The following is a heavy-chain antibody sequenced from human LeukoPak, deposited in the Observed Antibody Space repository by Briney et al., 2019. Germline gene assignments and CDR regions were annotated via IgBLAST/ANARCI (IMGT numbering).Heavy chain of an antibody. Sequence: GGSLRLSCAASGFTFSSYAISWARQAPGKGLEWVSAISGSGGSTYYADSVKGRLTISRDNSKNTLYLQMNSLRAEDTAVYYCAKDQRWLQFSDGMDVWGQGTTVTVSS. CDR1: GFTFSSYA. J-gene: IGHJ6*02. D-gene: IGHD5-24*01. V-gene: IGHV3-23*01. CDR3: AKDQRWLQFSDGMDV. CDR2: ISGSGGST.